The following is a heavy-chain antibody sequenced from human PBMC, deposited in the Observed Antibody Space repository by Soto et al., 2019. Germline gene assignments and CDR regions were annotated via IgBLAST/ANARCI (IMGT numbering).Heavy chain of an antibody. V-gene: IGHV3-11*01. D-gene: IGHD2-21*01. CDR3: AGDVRDKRFDP. Sequence: QVQLVESGGGLVKPGGSLRLSCTASGFTFSGYYMSWIRQAPGKGLEWLSSIGGPGSHIGYADSVKGRFTMSRDNTKNSLYLQMSSLRVEDTAVYYCAGDVRDKRFDPWGQGTLVTVSS. CDR1: GFTFSGYY. CDR2: IGGPGSHI. J-gene: IGHJ5*02.